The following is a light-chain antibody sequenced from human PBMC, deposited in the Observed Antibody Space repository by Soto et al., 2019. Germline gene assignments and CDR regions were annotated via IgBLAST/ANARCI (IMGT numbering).Light chain of an antibody. V-gene: IGLV2-14*01. J-gene: IGLJ1*01. CDR3: SSYRSIGSLV. CDR1: SSDVGGYHY. CDR2: EVS. Sequence: QSALTQPASVSGSPGQSITISCTGTSSDVGGYHYVPWHQQSPGKAPKVIIYEVSKRPSGMSNRLSGPKSGNTASLTISGLQADDEADYFCSSYRSIGSLVFGTGTKVTVL.